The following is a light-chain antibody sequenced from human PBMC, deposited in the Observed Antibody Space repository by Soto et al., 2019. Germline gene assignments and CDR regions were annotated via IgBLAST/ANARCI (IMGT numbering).Light chain of an antibody. CDR2: DPS. J-gene: IGKJ5*01. CDR1: HIVSRY. V-gene: IGKV3-11*01. Sequence: EIVLAQSRSTLSSSPVERATLSCSASHIVSRYLACYQQKPGQAPRLLIYDPSYRATGIPARFSGSGSGTDFTLTISGLEPEDFAVYYCQQRRNWITFGQGTRLEIK. CDR3: QQRRNWIT.